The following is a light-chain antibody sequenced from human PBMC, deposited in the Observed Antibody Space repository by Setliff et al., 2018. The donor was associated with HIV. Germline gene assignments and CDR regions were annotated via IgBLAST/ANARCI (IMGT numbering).Light chain of an antibody. V-gene: IGLV2-23*02. CDR2: EVT. J-gene: IGLJ1*01. Sequence: QSALTQPASVSGSPGQAITIYCTGTSSDVGSFSLVSWYQQEPGKAPKPIIYEVTTRPSGISDRFSGSKSGNTASLSISGLQTEDEADYHCCLYASSHTYVFGSGTKVTV. CDR3: CLYASSHTYV. CDR1: SSDVGSFSL.